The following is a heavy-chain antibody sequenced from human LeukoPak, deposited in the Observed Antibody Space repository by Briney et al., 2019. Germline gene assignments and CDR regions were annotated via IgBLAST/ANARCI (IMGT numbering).Heavy chain of an antibody. Sequence: ASVKVSCKVSGYTLTELSMHWVRQAPGKGLEWMGGFDPEDGETIYAQKFQGRVTMTEDTSTDTAYMELSNLRSEDTAVYYCATTGPIWSGPAGFDYWGQGTLVTVSS. J-gene: IGHJ4*02. CDR3: ATTGPIWSGPAGFDY. CDR1: GYTLTELS. D-gene: IGHD3-3*01. V-gene: IGHV1-24*01. CDR2: FDPEDGET.